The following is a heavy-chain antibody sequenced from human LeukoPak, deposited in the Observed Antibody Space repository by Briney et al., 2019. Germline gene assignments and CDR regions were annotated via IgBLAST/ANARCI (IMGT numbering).Heavy chain of an antibody. V-gene: IGHV3-11*01. Sequence: GGSLRLSCAASGFTFSDYYMSWIRQAPGMGLEWVSSISTSGSNIYYSDSVKGRFTISRDNAKNSLYLQMNGLRAEDTAVYYCARGSGSYHLDYWGQGTLVTVSS. CDR1: GFTFSDYY. J-gene: IGHJ4*02. CDR3: ARGSGSYHLDY. D-gene: IGHD3-10*01. CDR2: ISTSGSNI.